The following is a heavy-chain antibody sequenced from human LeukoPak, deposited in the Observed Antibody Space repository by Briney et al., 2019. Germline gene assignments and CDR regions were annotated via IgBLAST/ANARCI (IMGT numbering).Heavy chain of an antibody. CDR1: GFTFSSYW. D-gene: IGHD3-22*01. J-gene: IGHJ4*02. CDR3: ARRGYYDSSGYSFGH. V-gene: IGHV3-48*04. Sequence: GGSLRLSCAASGFTFSSYWMNWARQAPGKGLEWVSYISSSGSTIYYADSVKGRFTISRDNAKNSLYLQMNSLRAEDTAVYYCARRGYYDSSGYSFGHWGQGTLVTVSS. CDR2: ISSSGSTI.